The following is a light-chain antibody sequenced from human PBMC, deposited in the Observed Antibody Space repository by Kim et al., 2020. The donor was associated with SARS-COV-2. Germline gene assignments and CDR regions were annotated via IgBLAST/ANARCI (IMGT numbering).Light chain of an antibody. CDR1: QGISSY. Sequence: ASTGDRVTITCRASQGISSYLAWYQQKPGKAPKLLIYAASTLQSGVPSRFSGSGSGTDFTLTISCLQSEDFANYYCQQYYSYPPTFGQGTKVDIK. CDR2: AAS. V-gene: IGKV1-8*01. CDR3: QQYYSYPPT. J-gene: IGKJ1*01.